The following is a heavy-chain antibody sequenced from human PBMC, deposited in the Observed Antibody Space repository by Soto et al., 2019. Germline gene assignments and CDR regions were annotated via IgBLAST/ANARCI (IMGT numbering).Heavy chain of an antibody. CDR1: GGSISSSSYY. J-gene: IGHJ6*02. D-gene: IGHD4-17*01. CDR2: IYYSGST. V-gene: IGHV4-39*01. CDR3: ATPNYGDYDDYYYGMEV. Sequence: PSETLSLTCTVSGGSISSSSYYWGWIRQPPGKGLEWIGSIYYSGSTYYNPSLKSRVTISVHTSKNQLSLKLSSVTAADTAVYYCATPNYGDYDDYYYGMEVLGQGTTITASS.